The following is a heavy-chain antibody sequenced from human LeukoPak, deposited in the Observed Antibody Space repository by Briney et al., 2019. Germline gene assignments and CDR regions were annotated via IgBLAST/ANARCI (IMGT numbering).Heavy chain of an antibody. CDR2: ISRSGNP. CDR3: ARHLAAAGASYVDF. Sequence: PSETLSLTCAVSGFSIGSGYHWGWGRQAPGTGLQWIGSISRSGNPYYNPSLMSRVTISIDTSGNQFSLRLSSVTAADTAVYYCARHLAAAGASYVDFWGRGTLLTVSS. CDR1: GFSIGSGYH. J-gene: IGHJ4*02. V-gene: IGHV4-38-2*01. D-gene: IGHD6-13*01.